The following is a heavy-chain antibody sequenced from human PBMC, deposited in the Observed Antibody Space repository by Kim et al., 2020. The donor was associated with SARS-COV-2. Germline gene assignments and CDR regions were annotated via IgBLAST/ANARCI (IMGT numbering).Heavy chain of an antibody. CDR3: AREYGWGYLPAARTEKRYYFDY. D-gene: IGHD2-2*01. CDR2: INHSGST. CDR1: GGSFSGYY. J-gene: IGHJ4*02. V-gene: IGHV4-34*01. Sequence: SETLSLTCAVYGGSFSGYYWSWIRQPPGKGLEWIGEINHSGSTNYNPSLKSRVTISVDTSKNQFSLKLSSVTAADTAVYYCAREYGWGYLPAARTEKRYYFDYWGQGTLVTVSP.